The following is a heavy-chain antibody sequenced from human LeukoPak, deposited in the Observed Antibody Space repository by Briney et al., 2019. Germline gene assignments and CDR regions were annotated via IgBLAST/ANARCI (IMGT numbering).Heavy chain of an antibody. Sequence: PSETLSLTCTVSGGSISSYCWSWIRQPPGKGLEWIGYIYTSGSTNYNPSLKSRVTISVDTSKNQFSLKLSSVTAADTAVYYCARHPYDSSGYYGESYFDYWGQGTLVTVSS. CDR3: ARHPYDSSGYYGESYFDY. D-gene: IGHD3-22*01. V-gene: IGHV4-4*09. CDR2: IYTSGST. CDR1: GGSISSYC. J-gene: IGHJ4*02.